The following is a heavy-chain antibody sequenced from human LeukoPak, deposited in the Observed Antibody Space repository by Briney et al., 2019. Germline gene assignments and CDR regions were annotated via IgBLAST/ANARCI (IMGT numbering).Heavy chain of an antibody. D-gene: IGHD5-18*01. J-gene: IGHJ4*02. CDR3: AREVVLDTAMVHGGWLGA. Sequence: SETLSLTCTVSGGSISSSSYYWGWIRQPPGKGLEWIGSIYYSGSTYYNPSLKSRVTISVDTSKNQFSLKLSSVTAADTAVYYCAREVVLDTAMVHGGWLGAWGQGTLVTVSS. V-gene: IGHV4-39*07. CDR1: GGSISSSSYY. CDR2: IYYSGST.